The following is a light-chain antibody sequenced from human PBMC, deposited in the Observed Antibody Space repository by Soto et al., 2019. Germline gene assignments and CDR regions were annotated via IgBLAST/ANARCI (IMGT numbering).Light chain of an antibody. Sequence: DIVMTQSPLSLPVTPGEPASISCRSSQSLLHSNGYNYLDWYLQKPGQSPHLLIYLGSYRASGVXDXXSGSGSGTDFTLKISRVEAEDVGVYYCMQALQTPITFGQGTRLEIK. CDR3: MQALQTPIT. V-gene: IGKV2-28*01. J-gene: IGKJ5*01. CDR2: LGS. CDR1: QSLLHSNGYNY.